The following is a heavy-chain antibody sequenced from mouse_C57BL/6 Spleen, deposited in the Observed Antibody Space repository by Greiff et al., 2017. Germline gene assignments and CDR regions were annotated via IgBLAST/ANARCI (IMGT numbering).Heavy chain of an antibody. V-gene: IGHV1-39*01. Sequence: EVQLQQSGPELVKPGASVKISCKASGYSFTDYNMNWVKPSNGKSLEWIGVINPNYGTTTYNQKFKGKATLTGDQSSSTAYMQLNSLTSEGTAVYYCARDDYDDTAGFAYWGQVTLVTVSA. J-gene: IGHJ3*01. CDR3: ARDDYDDTAGFAY. D-gene: IGHD2-4*01. CDR2: INPNYGTT. CDR1: GYSFTDYN.